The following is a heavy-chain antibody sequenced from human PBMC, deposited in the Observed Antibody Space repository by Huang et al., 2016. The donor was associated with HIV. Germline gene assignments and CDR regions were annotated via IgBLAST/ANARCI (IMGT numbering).Heavy chain of an antibody. CDR2: IYYMGRT. D-gene: IGHD2-2*01. J-gene: IGHJ3*02. Sequence: QLQLQESGPGLVKPSETLSLTCSVSGGSISSSSYYWGWIRQPRGKGLEWIGRIYYMGRTFYHRSLKGRVTISVDTSKNQCSLRLSSVTAADTSVYYCARHMDCSSSSCLAGGHERGPFDMWGQGTMVTVSS. CDR3: ARHMDCSSSSCLAGGHERGPFDM. CDR1: GGSISSSSYY. V-gene: IGHV4-39*01.